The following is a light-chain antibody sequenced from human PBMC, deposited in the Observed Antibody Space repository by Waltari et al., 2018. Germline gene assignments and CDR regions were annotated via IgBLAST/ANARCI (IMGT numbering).Light chain of an antibody. V-gene: IGLV1-47*01. CDR1: SSNIGSNY. CDR2: KNN. J-gene: IGLJ3*02. CDR3: AAWDDSLSGLV. Sequence: QSVLTQPPSASGTPGQKVTISCNGSSSNIGSNYVYWYQQFPGTAPKLLIYKNNQRPSGVPDRFSDSKSGTSASLAINGLRSGDEADYYCAAWDDSLSGLVLGGGTKVTVL.